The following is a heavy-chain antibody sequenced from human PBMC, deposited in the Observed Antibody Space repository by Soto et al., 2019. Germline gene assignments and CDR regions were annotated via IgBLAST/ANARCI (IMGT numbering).Heavy chain of an antibody. CDR2: IYHSGST. Sequence: SETLSLTCAVSGVSISSSNWWSWVRQPPGKGLEWIGEIYHSGSTNYNPSLKSRVTISVDKSKNQFSLKLSSVTAADTAVYYCARRSSPGGDYYFDYWGKGTLVTVSS. D-gene: IGHD6-6*01. CDR1: GVSISSSNW. J-gene: IGHJ4*02. CDR3: ARRSSPGGDYYFDY. V-gene: IGHV4-4*02.